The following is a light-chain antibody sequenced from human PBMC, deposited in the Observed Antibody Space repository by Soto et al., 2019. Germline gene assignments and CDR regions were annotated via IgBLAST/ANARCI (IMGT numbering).Light chain of an antibody. Sequence: EIVLTQSPATLSLSPGERATLSCRASQSVSSYLAWYQQKPGQAPRLLIYDASNRATGIPARFSGSGSGTDFTLTISSLEPEDFAEYYCQQRSNWPFGPGTKVDIK. CDR2: DAS. J-gene: IGKJ3*01. CDR3: QQRSNWP. V-gene: IGKV3-11*01. CDR1: QSVSSY.